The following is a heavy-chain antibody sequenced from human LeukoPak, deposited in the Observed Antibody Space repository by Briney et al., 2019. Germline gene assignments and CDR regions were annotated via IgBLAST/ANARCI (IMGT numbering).Heavy chain of an antibody. CDR2: IYFTGKI. CDR1: GGSINSNNYY. D-gene: IGHD4-17*01. Sequence: PSETLSLTCTVSGGSINSNNYYWGWIRQPPGKGLEWIGSIYFTGKIYYNASLKSRVTVSLDTSKNHFSLKLNSVTAADTAVYYCARVPTVTFFDYWGQGTLVTVSS. J-gene: IGHJ4*02. V-gene: IGHV4-39*07. CDR3: ARVPTVTFFDY.